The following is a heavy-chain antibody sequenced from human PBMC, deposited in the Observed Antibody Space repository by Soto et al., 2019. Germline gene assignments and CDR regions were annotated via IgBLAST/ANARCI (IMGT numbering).Heavy chain of an antibody. CDR3: AALGGYYGSGSYFGPYYYYYGMDV. D-gene: IGHD3-10*01. J-gene: IGHJ6*02. V-gene: IGHV1-58*01. CDR1: GFTFTSSA. CDR2: IVVGSGNT. Sequence: RASVKVSCKASGFTFTSSAVQWVRQARGQRLEWIGWIVVGSGNTNYAQKFQERVTITRDMSTSTAYMELSSLRSEDTAVYYCAALGGYYGSGSYFGPYYYYYGMDVWGQGTTVTVSS.